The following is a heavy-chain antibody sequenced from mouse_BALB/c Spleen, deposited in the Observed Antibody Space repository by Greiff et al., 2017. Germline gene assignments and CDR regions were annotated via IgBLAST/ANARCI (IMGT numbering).Heavy chain of an antibody. V-gene: IGHV5-6-4*01. CDR3: TRDLDY. J-gene: IGHJ2*01. CDR1: GFTFSSYT. CDR2: ISSCGSYN. Sequence: EVKLVESGGGLVKPGGSLKLSCAASGFTFSSYTMSWVRQTPEKRLEWVATISSCGSYNYYPDSVKGRFTISRDNAKNTLYLQMSSLKSEDTAMYYCTRDLDYWGQGTTLTVSS.